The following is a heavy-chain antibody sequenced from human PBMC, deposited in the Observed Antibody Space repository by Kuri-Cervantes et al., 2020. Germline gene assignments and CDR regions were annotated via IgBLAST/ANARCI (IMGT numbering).Heavy chain of an antibody. CDR2: IYYSGST. CDR1: GGSISSYY. CDR3: ARVVEAYFDY. J-gene: IGHJ4*02. D-gene: IGHD6-6*01. V-gene: IGHV4-59*01. Sequence: SETLSLTCTVSGGSISSYYCSWIQQPPGKGLEWIGYIYYSGSTNYNPSLKSRVTISVDTSKNQFSLKLSSVTAADTAVYYCARVVEAYFDYWGQGTLVTVS.